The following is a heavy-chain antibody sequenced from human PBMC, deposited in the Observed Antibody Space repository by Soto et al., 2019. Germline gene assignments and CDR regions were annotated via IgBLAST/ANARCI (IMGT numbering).Heavy chain of an antibody. V-gene: IGHV2-5*02. Sequence: QITLKESGPTLVKPTQTLTLTCTFSGFSLSTSGVGVGWIRQPPGKALEWLALIYWDDDKRYSPSLKSRLTITKDTSKHQVVLKMPNMDPVDTATYYGAHSCDSSGCGGAFDIWGQGTMVTVSS. D-gene: IGHD3-22*01. CDR1: GFSLSTSGVG. CDR2: IYWDDDK. CDR3: AHSCDSSGCGGAFDI. J-gene: IGHJ3*02.